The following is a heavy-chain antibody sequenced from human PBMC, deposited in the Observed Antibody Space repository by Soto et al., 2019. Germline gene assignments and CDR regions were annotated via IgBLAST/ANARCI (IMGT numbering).Heavy chain of an antibody. J-gene: IGHJ4*02. CDR3: ARYSSGWPYCFDY. CDR2: IYLSDSDT. CDR1: GYSFTSYW. V-gene: IGHV5-51*01. D-gene: IGHD6-19*01. Sequence: GESLKISCKGSGYSFTSYWIAWVRQMPGKGLEWMGIIYLSDSDTGYSPSFQGRVTISADKSISTAYLQWSSLKASDTAMYYCARYSSGWPYCFDYWGQGTLVTVSS.